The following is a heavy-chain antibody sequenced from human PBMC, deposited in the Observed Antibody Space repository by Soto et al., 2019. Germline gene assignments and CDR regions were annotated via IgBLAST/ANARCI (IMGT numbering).Heavy chain of an antibody. V-gene: IGHV3-48*03. D-gene: IGHD6-13*01. CDR1: GFTFSSYE. CDR2: ISSSGSTI. J-gene: IGHJ6*02. CDR3: ASRIAAAGRRYYYGMDV. Sequence: GGFLRLSCAASGFTFSSYEMNWVRQAPGKGLEWVSYISSSGSTIYYADSVKGRFTISRDNAKNSLYLQMNSLRAEDTAVYYCASRIAAAGRRYYYGMDVWGQGTTVTVSS.